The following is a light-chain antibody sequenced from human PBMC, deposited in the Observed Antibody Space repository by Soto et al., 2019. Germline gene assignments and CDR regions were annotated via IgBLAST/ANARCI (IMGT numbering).Light chain of an antibody. V-gene: IGLV1-44*01. CDR1: SSNIGSNT. Sequence: QSVLTQPPSASGTPGQRVTISCSGSSSNIGSNTVNWYQQRPGTAPKLLIYSNNQRPSGVPDRFSGSKSGTSASLAISGLQPEDEADYYCASWDDRLNGPVFGGGTKLTVL. J-gene: IGLJ2*01. CDR3: ASWDDRLNGPV. CDR2: SNN.